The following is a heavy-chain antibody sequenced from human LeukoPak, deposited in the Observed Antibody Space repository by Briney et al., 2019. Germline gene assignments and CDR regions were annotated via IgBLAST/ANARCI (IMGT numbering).Heavy chain of an antibody. CDR1: GASISNYY. J-gene: IGHJ4*02. CDR3: ARERGPFDY. CDR2: IKQDGSEK. D-gene: IGHD3-10*01. V-gene: IGHV3-7*01. Sequence: ETLSLTCTVSGASISNYYWGWVRQPPGKGLEWVANIKQDGSEKYYVDSVKGRFTISRDNAKNSLYLQMNSLRAEDTAVYYCARERGPFDYWGQGTLVTVSS.